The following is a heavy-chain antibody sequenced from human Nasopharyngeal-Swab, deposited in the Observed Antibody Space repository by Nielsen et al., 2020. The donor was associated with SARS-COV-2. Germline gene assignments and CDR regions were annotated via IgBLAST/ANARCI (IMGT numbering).Heavy chain of an antibody. CDR3: ARGQGLGDFWSGLRVIYYYYYMDV. V-gene: IGHV4-34*01. Sequence: SETLSLTCAVYGGSFSGYYWSWIRQPPGKGLEWIGEINHSGSTNYNPSLKSRVTISVDTSKNQFSLKLSSVTAADTAVYYCARGQGLGDFWSGLRVIYYYYYMDVWGKGTTVTVSS. CDR1: GGSFSGYY. J-gene: IGHJ6*03. CDR2: INHSGST. D-gene: IGHD3-3*01.